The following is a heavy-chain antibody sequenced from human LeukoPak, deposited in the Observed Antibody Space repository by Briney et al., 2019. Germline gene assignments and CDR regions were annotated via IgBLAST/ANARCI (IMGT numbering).Heavy chain of an antibody. Sequence: GGSLRLSCAASGFTVSSNYMSWVRQAPGKGLEWVSVIYSGGSTYYADSVKGRFTISRDNSKNTLYLQMSSLRVEDTAVYYCARGPETAMVPRYWGQGTLVTVSS. V-gene: IGHV3-53*01. D-gene: IGHD5-18*01. CDR1: GFTVSSNY. J-gene: IGHJ4*02. CDR3: ARGPETAMVPRY. CDR2: IYSGGST.